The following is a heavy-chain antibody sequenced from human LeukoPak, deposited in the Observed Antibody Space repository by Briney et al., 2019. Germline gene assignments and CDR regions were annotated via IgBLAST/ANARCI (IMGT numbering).Heavy chain of an antibody. V-gene: IGHV1-18*01. J-gene: IGHJ5*02. CDR2: ISAYNGNT. CDR1: GYTFTSYG. CDR3: ARGLEWLTRRHTWFDP. D-gene: IGHD3-3*01. Sequence: ASVKVSCKASGYTFTSYGISWVRQAPGQGLEWMGWISAYNGNTNYAQKLQGRVTMTTDTSTRTAYMELRSLRSDDTAVYYCARGLEWLTRRHTWFDPWGQGTLVTVSS.